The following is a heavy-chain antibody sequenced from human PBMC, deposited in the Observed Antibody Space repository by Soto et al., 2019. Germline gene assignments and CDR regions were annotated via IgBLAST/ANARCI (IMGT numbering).Heavy chain of an antibody. CDR1: GGTFSNYI. V-gene: IGHV1-3*01. CDR2: INAVNGNT. CDR3: ARSIVVVTAADC. J-gene: IGHJ4*02. Sequence: ASVKVSCKASGGTFSNYIISWVRQAPGQGLEWMGWINAVNGNTKYSQKFQGRVTITRDTSASTAYMELSSLRSEDTAVYYCARSIVVVTAADCWGQGTLVTVSS. D-gene: IGHD2-21*02.